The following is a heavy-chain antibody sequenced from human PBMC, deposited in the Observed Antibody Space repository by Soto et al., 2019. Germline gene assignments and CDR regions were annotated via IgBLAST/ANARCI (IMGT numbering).Heavy chain of an antibody. Sequence: ASVKVSCKASGYTFTSYAMNWVRQAPGQGLEWMGWINTNTGNPTYAQGFTGRFVFSLDTSVSTAYPQICSLKAEDTAVYYCAREIEVLRYFDWLPGGYNWFDPWGQGTLVTVSS. V-gene: IGHV7-4-1*01. CDR1: GYTFTSYA. J-gene: IGHJ5*02. CDR3: AREIEVLRYFDWLPGGYNWFDP. D-gene: IGHD3-9*01. CDR2: INTNTGNP.